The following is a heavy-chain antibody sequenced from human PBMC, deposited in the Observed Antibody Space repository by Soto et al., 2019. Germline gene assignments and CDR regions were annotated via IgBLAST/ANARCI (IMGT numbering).Heavy chain of an antibody. CDR2: ISYDGSNK. D-gene: IGHD3-22*01. CDR1: GFTFSSYG. CDR3: AKENRALQGYYYDSSGYYPDY. J-gene: IGHJ4*02. V-gene: IGHV3-30*18. Sequence: PGGSLRLSCAASGFTFSSYGMHWVRQAPGKGLEWVAVISYDGSNKYYADSVKGRFTISRDNSKNTLYLQMNSLGAEDTAVYYCAKENRALQGYYYDSSGYYPDYWGQGTLVTVSS.